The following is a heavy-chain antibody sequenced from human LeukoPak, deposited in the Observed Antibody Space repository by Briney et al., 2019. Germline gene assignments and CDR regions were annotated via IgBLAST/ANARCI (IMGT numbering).Heavy chain of an antibody. CDR2: INHSGST. J-gene: IGHJ4*02. V-gene: IGHV4-34*01. D-gene: IGHD6-13*01. CDR3: ATHSSSSYYFDY. Sequence: SETLSLTCAVYGGSFSGYYWSWIRQPPGKGLEWIGEINHSGSTNYNPSLKSRVTISVDTSKNQFSLKLSPVTAADTAVYYCATHSSSSYYFDYWGQGTLVTVSS. CDR1: GGSFSGYY.